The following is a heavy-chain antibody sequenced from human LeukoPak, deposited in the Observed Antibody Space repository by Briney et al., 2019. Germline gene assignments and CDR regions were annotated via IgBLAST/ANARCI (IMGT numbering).Heavy chain of an antibody. Sequence: GGSLRLSCVASGLTLSSYSVSWVRQAHPGEGLQWISGITASGDNTYFIDSVKGRFTVSRDNSNNTVHLQLNSLRAEDTAVYYCAKVSGWYPYYFDYWGQGTLVTVSS. D-gene: IGHD6-19*01. CDR3: AKVSGWYPYYFDY. CDR2: ITASGDNT. V-gene: IGHV3-23*01. J-gene: IGHJ4*02. CDR1: GLTLSSYS.